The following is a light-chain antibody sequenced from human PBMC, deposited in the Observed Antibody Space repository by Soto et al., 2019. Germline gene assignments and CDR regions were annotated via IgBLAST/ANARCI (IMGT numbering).Light chain of an antibody. CDR1: QSVSSSY. Sequence: EIVLTQSPGTLSLSPGERATLSCRASQSVSSSYLAWYQQKPDQAPRLLIYGASSRATGIPDRFSGSGSGTDFTLTISRLEPEDFAVYYCQQYGSSPLTCGGGTKGDIK. CDR3: QQYGSSPLT. CDR2: GAS. J-gene: IGKJ4*01. V-gene: IGKV3-20*01.